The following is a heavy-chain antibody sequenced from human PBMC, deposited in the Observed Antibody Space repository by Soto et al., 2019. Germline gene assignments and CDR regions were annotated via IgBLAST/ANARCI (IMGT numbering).Heavy chain of an antibody. V-gene: IGHV4-30-4*01. J-gene: IGHJ4*02. CDR2: IYYSGST. CDR3: ARTLGSSTLDY. CDR1: GGSISSGDCY. Sequence: SETLSLTCTVSGGSISSGDCYWSWIRQPPGKGLEWIGYIYYSGSTYYNPSLKSRVTISVDTSKNQLSLKLSSVTAADTATYYCARTLGSSTLDYWGQGTLVTVSS. D-gene: IGHD6-13*01.